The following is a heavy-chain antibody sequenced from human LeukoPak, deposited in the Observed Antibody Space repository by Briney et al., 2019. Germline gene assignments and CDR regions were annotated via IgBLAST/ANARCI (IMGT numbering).Heavy chain of an antibody. CDR2: INPSGGST. CDR3: ARAPDYHASAYYFDY. J-gene: IGHJ4*02. D-gene: IGHD4-11*01. CDR1: GYTFTSYY. Sequence: ASVKVSCKESGYTFTSYYMHWVRQAPGQGLEWMEIINPSGGSTSYAQKFQGRVTMTRDTSTSTVYMELSSLRSEDTAVYYCARAPDYHASAYYFDYWGQGTLVTVSS. V-gene: IGHV1-46*01.